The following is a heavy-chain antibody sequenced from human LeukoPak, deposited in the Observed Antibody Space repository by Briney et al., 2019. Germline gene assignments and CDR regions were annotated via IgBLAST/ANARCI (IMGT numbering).Heavy chain of an antibody. Sequence: ASETLSLTCTVSGGSINRYYWSWIRQPPGKGLEWIGEINHSGSTNYNPSLKSRVTISVDTSKNQFSLKLSSVTAADTAVYYCARSYYDSSGYTPYFDYWGQGTLVTVSS. CDR3: ARSYYDSSGYTPYFDY. CDR2: INHSGST. J-gene: IGHJ4*02. V-gene: IGHV4-34*01. CDR1: GGSINRYY. D-gene: IGHD3-22*01.